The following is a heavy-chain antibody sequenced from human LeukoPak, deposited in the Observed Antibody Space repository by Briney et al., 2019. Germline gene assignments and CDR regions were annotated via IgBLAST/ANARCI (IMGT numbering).Heavy chain of an antibody. J-gene: IGHJ5*02. D-gene: IGHD4-11*01. CDR1: GYTFTGYY. V-gene: IGHV1-2*02. Sequence: ASVKVSCKASGYTFTGYYMHWVRQAPGQGLEWMGWINPNSGGTNYAQNFQGRVTMTRDTSTNTVYMELSSLRSEDTAVYYCARQRDSNWFDPWGQGTLVTVSS. CDR2: INPNSGGT. CDR3: ARQRDSNWFDP.